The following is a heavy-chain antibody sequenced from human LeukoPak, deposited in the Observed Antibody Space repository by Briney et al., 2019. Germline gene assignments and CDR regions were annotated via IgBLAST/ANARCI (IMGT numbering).Heavy chain of an antibody. J-gene: IGHJ6*03. V-gene: IGHV3-7*01. CDR2: IKQDGSVK. CDR1: GFTFSNYV. D-gene: IGHD6-19*01. Sequence: GGSLTLSCAASGFTFSNYVMCWVRQAPGKGLEWVANIKQDGSVKYYVDSVKGRFTISRDNAKNSLYLQMNSLRAEDTAVYYCARGRYSSGWSYMDVWGKGTTVTVSS. CDR3: ARGRYSSGWSYMDV.